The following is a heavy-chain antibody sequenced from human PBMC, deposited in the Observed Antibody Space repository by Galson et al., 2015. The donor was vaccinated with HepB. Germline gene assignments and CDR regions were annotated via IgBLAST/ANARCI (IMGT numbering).Heavy chain of an antibody. CDR2: IYYSGST. V-gene: IGHV4-59*08. Sequence: LSLTCTVSGGSINSYYWSWIRQPPGKGLEWIGYIYYSGSTNYNPSLKSRVTISVDTSKNQFSLRLSSVTAADTAVYYCARQPGGDHIFDYWGQGTLVTVSS. J-gene: IGHJ4*02. CDR1: GGSINSYY. D-gene: IGHD2-21*01. CDR3: ARQPGGDHIFDY.